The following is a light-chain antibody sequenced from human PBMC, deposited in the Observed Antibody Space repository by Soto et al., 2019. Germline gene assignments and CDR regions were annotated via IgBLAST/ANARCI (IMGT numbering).Light chain of an antibody. J-gene: IGLJ2*01. CDR1: SSDVGAYNF. Sequence: QSALTQPASVSGSPGQSITISCTGTSSDVGAYNFVSWYQQHPGKAPKLMIYDVTNRPSGVSSRFSGSKSGNTASLTISGHQAEDEADYYCSSYTSSSTPVVFGGGTKLTVL. V-gene: IGLV2-14*03. CDR2: DVT. CDR3: SSYTSSSTPVV.